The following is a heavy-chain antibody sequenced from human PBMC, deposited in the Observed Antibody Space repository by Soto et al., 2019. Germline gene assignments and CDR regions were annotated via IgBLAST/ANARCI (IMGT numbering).Heavy chain of an antibody. CDR2: IYPGDSDT. CDR3: GSIAVAGLTHDVFDI. CDR1: GYSFTSYW. V-gene: IGHV5-51*01. J-gene: IGHJ3*02. Sequence: PGESLKISCKGSGYSFTSYWIGWVRQMPGKGLEWMGIIYPGDSDTRYSPSFQGQVTISADKSISTAYLQWSSLKASDTAMYYCGSIAVAGLTHDVFDIWGQGTMVIVSS. D-gene: IGHD6-19*01.